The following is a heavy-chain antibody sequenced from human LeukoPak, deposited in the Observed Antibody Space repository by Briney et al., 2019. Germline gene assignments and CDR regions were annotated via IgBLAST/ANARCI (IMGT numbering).Heavy chain of an antibody. Sequence: ASVKVSCKASGYTFTSYYMHWVRQAPGKGLEWMGIINPSGGSTSYAQKFQGRVTMTRDTSTSTVYMELSSLRSEDTAVYYCARASPIYYGSGSYFDYWGQGTLVTVSS. D-gene: IGHD3-10*01. CDR2: INPSGGST. J-gene: IGHJ4*02. V-gene: IGHV1-46*01. CDR3: ARASPIYYGSGSYFDY. CDR1: GYTFTSYY.